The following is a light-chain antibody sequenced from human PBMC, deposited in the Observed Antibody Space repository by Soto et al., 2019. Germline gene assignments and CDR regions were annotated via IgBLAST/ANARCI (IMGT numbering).Light chain of an antibody. CDR2: KAS. Sequence: DIHMTQSPSTLSASVGDRVTITCRASQSISSWLSWYQQKPGKAPKLLIYKASSLESGVPSRFRGSGSGTEFTLTISSLQPDDFATYYCQQYNSYLTFGGGTKVEIQ. CDR3: QQYNSYLT. V-gene: IGKV1-5*03. J-gene: IGKJ4*01. CDR1: QSISSW.